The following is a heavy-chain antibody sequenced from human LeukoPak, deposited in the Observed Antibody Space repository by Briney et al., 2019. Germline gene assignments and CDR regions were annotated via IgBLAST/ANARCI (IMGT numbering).Heavy chain of an antibody. CDR2: IIPIFGTA. D-gene: IGHD7-27*01. CDR3: VGGAPNWGFDY. CDR1: GGTFSSYA. V-gene: IGHV1-69*13. Sequence: ASVKVSCKASGGTFSSYAISWVRQAPGQGLEWMGGIIPIFGTANYAQKFQGRVTITADESTSTAYMELSSLSSEDTAVYYCVGGAPNWGFDYWGQGTLVIVSS. J-gene: IGHJ4*02.